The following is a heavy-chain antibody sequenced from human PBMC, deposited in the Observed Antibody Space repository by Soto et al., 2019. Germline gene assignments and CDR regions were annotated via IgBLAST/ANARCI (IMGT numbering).Heavy chain of an antibody. V-gene: IGHV1-18*01. CDR3: ARDPGTAMVNYYYMDV. CDR1: GYTFTSYG. Sequence: ASVNVSCKASGYTFTSYGISWVRQAPGQGLEWMGWISAYNGNTNYAQKLQGRVTMTTDTSTSTAYMELRSLRSDDTAVYYCARDPGTAMVNYYYMDVWGKGTTVTVSS. CDR2: ISAYNGNT. J-gene: IGHJ6*03. D-gene: IGHD5-18*01.